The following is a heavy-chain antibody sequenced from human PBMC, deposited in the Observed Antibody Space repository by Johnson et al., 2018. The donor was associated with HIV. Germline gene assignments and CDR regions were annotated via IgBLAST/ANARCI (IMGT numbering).Heavy chain of an antibody. CDR3: ASCITPDAFDI. CDR2: TWYDGSNQ. Sequence: QVQLVESGGGVVQPGRSLRLSCAASGFTFSTYGMHWVRQAPGKGLEWVAVTWYDGSNQYYADSVKGRFSISRDNSKNTLYLQMNSLRAEDTAVYYCASCITPDAFDIWGQGTMVTVSS. CDR1: GFTFSTYG. J-gene: IGHJ3*02. V-gene: IGHV3-33*01. D-gene: IGHD3-10*01.